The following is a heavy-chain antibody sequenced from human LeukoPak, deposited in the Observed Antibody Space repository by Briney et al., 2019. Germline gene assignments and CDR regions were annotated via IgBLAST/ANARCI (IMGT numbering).Heavy chain of an antibody. D-gene: IGHD4-17*01. CDR3: AKDLYGFYAMDV. CDR1: GFTFSSSA. CDR2: ISNNGGYT. Sequence: PGGSLRLSCAASGFTFSSSAMSWVRQAPGKGLEWVSAISNNGGYTYYADSVQGRFTISRDNSKSTLYLQMNSLRAEDTAVYYCAKDLYGFYAMDVWGQGTTVTVSS. J-gene: IGHJ6*02. V-gene: IGHV3-23*01.